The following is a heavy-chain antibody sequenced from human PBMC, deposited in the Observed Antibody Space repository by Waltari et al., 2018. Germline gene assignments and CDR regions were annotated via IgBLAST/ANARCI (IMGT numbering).Heavy chain of an antibody. Sequence: QLQLQESGPGLVKPSETLSLTCTVSGGSISSSSYYWGWIRQPPGKGLEWIGSIYYSGSTNYNPSLKSRVTISVDTSKNQFSLKLSSVTAADTAVYYCARTYGSGPLDYWGQGTLVTVSS. CDR2: IYYSGST. CDR1: GGSISSSSYY. V-gene: IGHV4-39*07. D-gene: IGHD3-10*01. J-gene: IGHJ4*02. CDR3: ARTYGSGPLDY.